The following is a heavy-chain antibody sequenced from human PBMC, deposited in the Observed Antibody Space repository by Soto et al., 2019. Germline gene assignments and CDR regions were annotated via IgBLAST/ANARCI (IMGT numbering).Heavy chain of an antibody. CDR1: GGSISSGGYY. V-gene: IGHV4-31*03. CDR3: ARGHFEGGSVTYNWFDP. CDR2: IYYSGST. D-gene: IGHD4-17*01. J-gene: IGHJ5*02. Sequence: QVQLQESGPGLVKPSQTLSLTCTVSGGSISSGGYYWSWIRQHPGKGLEWIGYIYYSGSTYYNPPLRSRVTTSVDSSTNPFCLTLSSVTAADTAVYYCARGHFEGGSVTYNWFDPWGPGAMVTVSS.